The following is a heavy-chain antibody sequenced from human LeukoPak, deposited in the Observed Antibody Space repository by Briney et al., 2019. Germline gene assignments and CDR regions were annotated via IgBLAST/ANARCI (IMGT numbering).Heavy chain of an antibody. CDR3: TRHDIVGATTCDY. J-gene: IGHJ4*02. CDR2: IRSKANSYAT. V-gene: IGHV3-73*01. D-gene: IGHD1-26*01. Sequence: GGSLKLSCAASGFTFSGSAMHWVRQASGKGLEWVGRIRSKANSYATAYAASVKGRFTISRDDSKNTACLQMNSLKTEDTAVYYCTRHDIVGATTCDYWGQGTLVTVSS. CDR1: GFTFSGSA.